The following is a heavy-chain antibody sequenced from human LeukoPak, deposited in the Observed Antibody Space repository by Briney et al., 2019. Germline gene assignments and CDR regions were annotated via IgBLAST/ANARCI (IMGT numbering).Heavy chain of an antibody. V-gene: IGHV3-21*01. CDR1: GFTFSSYS. J-gene: IGHJ4*02. Sequence: KPGGSLRLSCAASGFTFSSYSVNWVRQAPGKGLEWVSSISSSSSYIYYADSVKGRFTISRDNAKNSLYLQMNSLRAEGTAVYYCARDPEAYDYVWGSYRYYDYWGQGTLVTVSS. CDR2: ISSSSSYI. D-gene: IGHD3-16*02. CDR3: ARDPEAYDYVWGSYRYYDY.